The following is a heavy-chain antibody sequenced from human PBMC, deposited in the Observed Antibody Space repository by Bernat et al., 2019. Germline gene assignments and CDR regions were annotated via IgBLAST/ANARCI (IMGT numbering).Heavy chain of an antibody. J-gene: IGHJ1*01. CDR2: IKQDGSVQ. CDR3: ARGYGPED. V-gene: IGHV3-7*03. Sequence: EVQLVESGGALVQPGGSLRLSCVASGFSFSSIWMTWVRQAPGKGLEWVANIKQDGSVQHYVDSGRGRFIISRDNTKNSLFLKMNSLRVDDTDVYYCARGYGPEDWGQGTLVTVSS. CDR1: GFSFSSIW. D-gene: IGHD3-10*01.